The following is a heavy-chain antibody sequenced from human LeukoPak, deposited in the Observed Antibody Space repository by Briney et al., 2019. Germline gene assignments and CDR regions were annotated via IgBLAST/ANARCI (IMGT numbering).Heavy chain of an antibody. J-gene: IGHJ4*02. V-gene: IGHV3-21*01. Sequence: GGSLRLSCAASGFTFSSYSMNWVRQAPGKGLEWVSSISSSSSYIYYADSVEGRFTISRDNAKNSLYLQMNSLRAEDTAVYYCARGGRITMVRGVDYWGQGTLVTVSS. D-gene: IGHD3-10*01. CDR3: ARGGRITMVRGVDY. CDR2: ISSSSSYI. CDR1: GFTFSSYS.